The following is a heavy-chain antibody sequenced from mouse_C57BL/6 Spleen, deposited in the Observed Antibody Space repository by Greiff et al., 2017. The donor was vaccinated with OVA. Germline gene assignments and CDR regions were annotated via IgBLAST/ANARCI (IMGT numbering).Heavy chain of an antibody. Sequence: QVQLQQSGPELVKPGASVKISCKASGYAFSSSWMNWVKQRPGKGLEWIGRIYPGDGDTNYNGKFKGKATLTADKYSSTAYMQLSSLTSEDSAVYFCAIGSYDYGYWGQGTTLTVSS. J-gene: IGHJ2*01. CDR1: GYAFSSSW. V-gene: IGHV1-82*01. CDR3: AIGSYDYGY. CDR2: IYPGDGDT. D-gene: IGHD2-4*01.